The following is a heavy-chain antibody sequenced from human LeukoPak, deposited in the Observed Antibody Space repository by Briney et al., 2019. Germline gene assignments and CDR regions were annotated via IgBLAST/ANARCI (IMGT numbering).Heavy chain of an antibody. CDR3: ARHGATPRNYYYGMDV. Sequence: SETLSLTCTVSGGSISRSSYYWGWIRQPPGKGLEWIGSIYYSGSTYYNPSLKSRVTISVDTSKNQFSLKLSSVTAADTAVYYCARHGATPRNYYYGMDVWGQGTTVTVSS. CDR2: IYYSGST. J-gene: IGHJ6*02. V-gene: IGHV4-39*01. D-gene: IGHD1-26*01. CDR1: GGSISRSSYY.